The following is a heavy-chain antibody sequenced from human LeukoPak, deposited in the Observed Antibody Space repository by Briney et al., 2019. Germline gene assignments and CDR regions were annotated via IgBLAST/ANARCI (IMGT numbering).Heavy chain of an antibody. V-gene: IGHV4-34*01. CDR2: INHSGST. CDR1: GGSFSGYY. J-gene: IGHJ4*02. Sequence: KSSETLSLTCAVYGGSFSGYYWSWIRQPPGKGLEWIGEINHSGSTNYNPSLKSRVTISVDTSKNQFSLKLSSVTAADTAVYYCARGRYYDYVWGSYRRINIDRRFDYWGQGTLVTVSS. CDR3: ARGRYYDYVWGSYRRINIDRRFDY. D-gene: IGHD3-16*02.